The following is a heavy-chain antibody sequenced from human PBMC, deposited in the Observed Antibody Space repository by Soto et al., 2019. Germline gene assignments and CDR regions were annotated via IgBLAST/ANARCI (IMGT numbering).Heavy chain of an antibody. D-gene: IGHD3-3*01. CDR3: ARGGQDFWSGPFDY. CDR2: IDTSGST. Sequence: PSETLSLTCTVSGGSIGNYYCNWIRQPAGKGLEWIGRIDTSGSTNYNPSLKSRVTMSVDTSKQEFSLKLSSVTAADTALYYCARGGQDFWSGPFDYWGRGALVTVS. CDR1: GGSIGNYY. J-gene: IGHJ4*02. V-gene: IGHV4-4*07.